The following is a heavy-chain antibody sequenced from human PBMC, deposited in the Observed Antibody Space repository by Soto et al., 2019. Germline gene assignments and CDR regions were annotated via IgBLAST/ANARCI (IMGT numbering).Heavy chain of an antibody. J-gene: IGHJ4*02. CDR1: GYTFTSYD. Sequence: QVQLVQSGAEVTKPGASVKVSCKASGYTFTSYDINWVRQATGQGLEWMGWMNPNSGNTGYAQKFQGRVTMTRNTSISTAYMELSSLRSEDTAVYYCARAQWLDEPYYFDYWGQGTLVTVSS. V-gene: IGHV1-8*02. CDR2: MNPNSGNT. D-gene: IGHD6-19*01. CDR3: ARAQWLDEPYYFDY.